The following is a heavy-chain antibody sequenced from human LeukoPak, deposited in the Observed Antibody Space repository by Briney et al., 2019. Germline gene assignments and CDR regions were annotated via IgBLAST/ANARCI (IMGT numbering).Heavy chain of an antibody. CDR2: IYYSGST. V-gene: IGHV4-39*01. J-gene: IGHJ4*02. D-gene: IGHD3-3*01. CDR1: GGSISSSSYY. Sequence: TLSLTCTVSGGSISSSSYYWGWIRQPPGKGLEWIGSIYYSGSTYYNPSLKSRVTISVDTSKNQFSLKLSSVTAADTAVYYCARHGIVVVPASLKILRFLEWLLPAPFDYWGQGTLVTVSS. CDR3: ARHGIVVVPASLKILRFLEWLLPAPFDY.